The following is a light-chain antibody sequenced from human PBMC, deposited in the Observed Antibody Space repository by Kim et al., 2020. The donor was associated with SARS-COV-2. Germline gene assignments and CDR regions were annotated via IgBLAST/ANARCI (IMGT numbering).Light chain of an antibody. Sequence: ELTQPPSASGTPGQRVTISCSGSSSNIGSNTVNWYQQLPGTAPKLLIYSNNQRPSGVPDRFSGSKSGTSASLAISALQSEDEADYYCAAWDDSLNVYV. CDR1: SSNIGSNT. J-gene: IGLJ1*01. CDR2: SNN. V-gene: IGLV1-44*01. CDR3: AAWDDSLNVYV.